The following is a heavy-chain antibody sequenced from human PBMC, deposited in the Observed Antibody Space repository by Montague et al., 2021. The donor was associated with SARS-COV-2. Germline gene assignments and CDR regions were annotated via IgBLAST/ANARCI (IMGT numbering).Heavy chain of an antibody. CDR2: KKNSGST. J-gene: IGHJ4*02. V-gene: IGHV4-34*01. CDR3: ASVSDSGFAVDY. D-gene: IGHD2-15*01. Sequence: KKNSGSTNYDPSLKSRVTISVDTTKNQFSLKLSSVTAAATAVYYCASVSDSGFAVDYWGQGTLVTVSS.